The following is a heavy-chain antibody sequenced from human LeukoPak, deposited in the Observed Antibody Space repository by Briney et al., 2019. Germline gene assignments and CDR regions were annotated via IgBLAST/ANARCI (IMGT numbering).Heavy chain of an antibody. J-gene: IGHJ4*02. CDR2: IYYSGST. CDR3: ARHRSSGFDY. D-gene: IGHD6-19*01. CDR1: GGSISSYY. V-gene: IGHV4-59*08. Sequence: SETLSLTCSVSGGSISSYYWSWIRQPPGKGLEWIGYIYYSGSTKYNPSLKSRVTTSVDMSKNQFSLNLSSVTAADTAVYFCARHRSSGFDYWGQGTLVTVSS.